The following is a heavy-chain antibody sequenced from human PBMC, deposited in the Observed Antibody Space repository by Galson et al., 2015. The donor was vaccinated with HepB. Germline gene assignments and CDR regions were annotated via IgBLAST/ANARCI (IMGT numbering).Heavy chain of an antibody. D-gene: IGHD3-10*01. J-gene: IGHJ2*01. V-gene: IGHV3-66*02. Sequence: SLRLSCAASGFTVSTNYMTWVRQAPGKGLEWVSLIYSGGSTYYADSVKGRFTISRDNSKNTLYLQMNSLRAEDTAVYYCARVPSGSSYWYFDLWGRGTLVTVSS. CDR2: IYSGGST. CDR1: GFTVSTNY. CDR3: ARVPSGSSYWYFDL.